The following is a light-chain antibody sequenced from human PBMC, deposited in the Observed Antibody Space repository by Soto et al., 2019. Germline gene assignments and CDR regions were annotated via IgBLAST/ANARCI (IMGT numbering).Light chain of an antibody. V-gene: IGKV1-5*01. CDR3: LRYNEFSQT. Sequence: DIQMTQSPSTLSASVGDRVTITCRASQSMNDWLAWYQQKPGKAPKVLIYDASSLQSGVPSRFSGSGSGTEFTLTIDSLQSDDVAIYYCLRYNEFSQTFGQGTKVEI. CDR2: DAS. J-gene: IGKJ1*01. CDR1: QSMNDW.